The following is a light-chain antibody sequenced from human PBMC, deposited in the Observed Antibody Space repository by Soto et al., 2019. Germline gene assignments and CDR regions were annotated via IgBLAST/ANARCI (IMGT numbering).Light chain of an antibody. Sequence: EIVMTPSPVTLSVSPGERATLSCRASQSVSSNLAWYQQKPGQAPSPLIYGASSRSTAIPDRFSGSGSGTDFTLTISSLQPEDFATYYCQQSYSTPFTFGQGTRLEIK. CDR1: QSVSSN. V-gene: IGKV3D-15*01. CDR2: GAS. CDR3: QQSYSTPFT. J-gene: IGKJ5*01.